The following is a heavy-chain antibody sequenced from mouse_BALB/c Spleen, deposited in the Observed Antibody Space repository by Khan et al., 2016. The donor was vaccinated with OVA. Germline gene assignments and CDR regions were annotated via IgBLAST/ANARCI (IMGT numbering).Heavy chain of an antibody. Sequence: QIQLVQSGPELKKPGETVKISCKASGYTFTNYGMNWVKQAPGKGLKWMGWINTYTGAPTYADDFKGRFAFSLETSASNANLQINNLKNEYAATYFGARPPYFSYVMDYWGQGTSVTVSS. V-gene: IGHV9-3-1*01. D-gene: IGHD2-10*01. CDR3: ARPPYFSYVMDY. J-gene: IGHJ4*01. CDR1: GYTFTNYG. CDR2: INTYTGAP.